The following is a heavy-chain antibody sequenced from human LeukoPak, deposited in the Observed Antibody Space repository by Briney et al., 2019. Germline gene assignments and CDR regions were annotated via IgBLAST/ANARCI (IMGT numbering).Heavy chain of an antibody. Sequence: SETLSPTCTVSGGSISSNYWSWIRQPPGKGLEWIGYIYYSGSTNYNPSLKSRVTISVDTSKNQFSLKLSSVTAADTAVYYCARLSWYGAGSAYWGQGTLVTVSS. D-gene: IGHD3-10*01. J-gene: IGHJ4*02. CDR1: GGSISSNY. V-gene: IGHV4-59*08. CDR3: ARLSWYGAGSAY. CDR2: IYYSGST.